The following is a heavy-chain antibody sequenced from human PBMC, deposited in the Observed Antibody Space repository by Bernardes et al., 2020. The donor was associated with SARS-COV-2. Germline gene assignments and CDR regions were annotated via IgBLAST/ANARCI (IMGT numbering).Heavy chain of an antibody. D-gene: IGHD1-26*01. CDR2: IYNIGST. CDR1: GGSITSYY. Sequence: SETLSLTCSVSGGSITSYYWSWIRQPPGKGLEWIGHIYNIGSTNYNPSLKSRVTMSVDTTKNLFSLKLSSVTAADTAVYYCARSMGGDHGMGAWGQGTTVTVSS. CDR3: ARSMGGDHGMGA. J-gene: IGHJ6*02. V-gene: IGHV4-59*01.